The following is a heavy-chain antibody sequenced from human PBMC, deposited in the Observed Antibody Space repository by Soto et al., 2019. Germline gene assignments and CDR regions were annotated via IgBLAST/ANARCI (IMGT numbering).Heavy chain of an antibody. J-gene: IGHJ5*02. CDR3: TRGPPRVQWFDP. V-gene: IGHV4-61*01. CDR1: GGAFSSGTYY. Sequence: TLSLTCPVSGGAFSSGTYYWSWIRQPPGKGLEWIGHIYFTGSTNYNPSLKSRVTMSLDTSRNQFSLKLSSVTAADTAVYYCTRGPPRVQWFDPWGLGTLVTVSS. CDR2: IYFTGST.